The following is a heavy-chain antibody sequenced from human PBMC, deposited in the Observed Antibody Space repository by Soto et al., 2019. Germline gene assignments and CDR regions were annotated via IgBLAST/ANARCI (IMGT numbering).Heavy chain of an antibody. Sequence: EVKLVESGGGLVQPGGSQRLSCAASGFTFSDHYMDWVRQAPGKGLEWVGRIRNKANSYTTDYAASVKGRFTISRDDSMDSLYLQINSLKTEDTAIYSCARDSGKGAYFDYWGHGTLATVSS. CDR1: GFTFSDHY. V-gene: IGHV3-72*01. J-gene: IGHJ4*01. CDR2: IRNKANSYTT. CDR3: ARDSGKGAYFDY. D-gene: IGHD1-26*01.